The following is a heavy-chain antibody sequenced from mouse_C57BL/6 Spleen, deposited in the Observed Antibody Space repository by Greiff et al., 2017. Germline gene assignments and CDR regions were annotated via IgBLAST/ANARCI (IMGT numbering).Heavy chain of an antibody. CDR3: ARHEELSYYDCDGGFAY. J-gene: IGHJ3*01. D-gene: IGHD2-4*01. CDR2: FYPGSGSI. CDR1: GYTFTEYT. V-gene: IGHV1-62-2*01. Sequence: VQLQQSGAELVKPGASVKLSCKASGYTFTEYTIHWVKQRSGQGLEWIGWFYPGSGSIKYNEKFKDKATLTADKSSSTVYMELSRLTSEDSAVXFCARHEELSYYDCDGGFAYWGQGTLVTVSA.